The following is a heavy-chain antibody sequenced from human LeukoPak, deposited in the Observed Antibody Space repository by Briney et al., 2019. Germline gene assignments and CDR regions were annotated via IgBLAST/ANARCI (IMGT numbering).Heavy chain of an antibody. J-gene: IGHJ6*03. Sequence: KASETLSLTCTVSGGSISSYYWSWIRQPAERGLEWIGHISTSGRTSYSPSLKSRVTISVDTSKNQFSLKMSSVSAADTAVYYCARGCRVRGVFSYYYYYMDVWGKGTTVTISS. CDR3: ARGCRVRGVFSYYYYYMDV. CDR2: ISTSGRT. V-gene: IGHV4-4*07. CDR1: GGSISSYY. D-gene: IGHD3-10*01.